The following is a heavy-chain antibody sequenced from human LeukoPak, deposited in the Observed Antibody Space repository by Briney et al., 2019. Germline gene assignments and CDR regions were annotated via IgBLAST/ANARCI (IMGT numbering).Heavy chain of an antibody. D-gene: IGHD2-2*01. Sequence: GGSLRLSCAASGFTFSSYGMHWVRQAPGKGLEWVGFIRSKAYGGTTEYAASVKGRFTISRDDSKSIAYLQMNSLKTEDTAVYYCTQLVVVPAAIASHAFDIWGQGTMVTVSS. J-gene: IGHJ3*02. CDR2: IRSKAYGGTT. V-gene: IGHV3-49*04. CDR1: GFTFSSYG. CDR3: TQLVVVPAAIASHAFDI.